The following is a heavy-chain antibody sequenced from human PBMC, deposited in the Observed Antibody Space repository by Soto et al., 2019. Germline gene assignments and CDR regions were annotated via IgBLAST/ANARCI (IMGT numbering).Heavy chain of an antibody. Sequence: SETLSLTCTVSGGSISSGSYYWGWIRQPPGKGLEWIGSIYYSGSTYYNPSLKSRVTISVDTSKNQFSLKLSSVTAADTAVYYCASGKRYKGFDYWGQGTLVTVSS. J-gene: IGHJ4*02. D-gene: IGHD1-1*01. CDR1: GGSISSGSYY. CDR2: IYYSGST. CDR3: ASGKRYKGFDY. V-gene: IGHV4-39*01.